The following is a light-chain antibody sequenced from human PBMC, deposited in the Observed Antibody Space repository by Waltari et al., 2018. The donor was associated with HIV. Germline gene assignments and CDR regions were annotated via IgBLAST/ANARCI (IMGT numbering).Light chain of an antibody. CDR1: QDIDNY. CDR3: QQYQSYPIT. V-gene: IGKV1-16*02. J-gene: IGKJ5*01. CDR2: AAS. Sequence: DVQMTQSPFSLSASVGDRVTITCRASQDIDNYLVWFQQKPGKAPKSLIDAASSLQSGVPSKFSGSGSGRDFTLTISSLQPEDFATYYCQQYQSYPITFGQGTRLEIK.